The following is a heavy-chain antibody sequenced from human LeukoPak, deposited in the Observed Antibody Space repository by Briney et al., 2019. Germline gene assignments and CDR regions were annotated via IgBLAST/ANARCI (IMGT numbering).Heavy chain of an antibody. CDR2: INHRGST. Sequence: SETLSLTCTVSGGSISSYYWSWIRQPPGKGLEWIGEINHRGSTNYNPSLKSRVTISVDTSKNQFSLKLSSVTAADTAVYYCAGEIAAARSAFDIWGQGTMVTVSS. CDR3: AGEIAAARSAFDI. J-gene: IGHJ3*02. D-gene: IGHD6-13*01. V-gene: IGHV4-34*01. CDR1: GGSISSYY.